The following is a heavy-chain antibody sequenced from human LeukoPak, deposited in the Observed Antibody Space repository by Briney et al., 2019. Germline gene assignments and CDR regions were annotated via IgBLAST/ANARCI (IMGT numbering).Heavy chain of an antibody. CDR3: ARDGTVGYSYASDY. CDR1: GYTLTELS. V-gene: IGHV1-24*01. J-gene: IGHJ4*02. D-gene: IGHD5-18*01. CDR2: FDPEDDET. Sequence: ASVKVSCKVSGYTLTELSMHWVRQAPGKGLEWMGGFDPEDDETIYAQKFQGRVTMTEDTSTDTAYMELSSLRSEDTAVYYCARDGTVGYSYASDYWGQGTLVTVSS.